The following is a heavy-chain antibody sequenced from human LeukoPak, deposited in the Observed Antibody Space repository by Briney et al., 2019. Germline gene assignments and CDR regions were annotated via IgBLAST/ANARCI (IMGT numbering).Heavy chain of an antibody. CDR1: GFTFSNYW. CDR2: FKTNSGQV. D-gene: IGHD4-11*01. V-gene: IGHV3-23*01. Sequence: GGSLRLSCAASGFTFSNYWMSWVRQAPGKGLEWVSTFKTNSGQVYHAESVRGRFTISRDNSKNTVYLQMSSLRAEDTALYYCARSVPDYTRFDYWGQGALVTVSS. CDR3: ARSVPDYTRFDY. J-gene: IGHJ4*02.